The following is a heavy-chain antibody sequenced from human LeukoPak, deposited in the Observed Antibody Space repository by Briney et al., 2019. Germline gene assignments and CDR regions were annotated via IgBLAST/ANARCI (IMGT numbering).Heavy chain of an antibody. CDR1: GFNFTGYW. V-gene: IGHV3-74*01. CDR2: LYSDGRSL. Sequence: PEGSLRLSCAGYGFNFTGYWMHWVRQTPGKGLVWISRLYSDGRSLTYADSVKGRFTISRDNAKNMLYLQMNSLRADDTGVYYCAKFGPAAGDYWGQGTLVTVSS. D-gene: IGHD6-13*01. J-gene: IGHJ4*02. CDR3: AKFGPAAGDY.